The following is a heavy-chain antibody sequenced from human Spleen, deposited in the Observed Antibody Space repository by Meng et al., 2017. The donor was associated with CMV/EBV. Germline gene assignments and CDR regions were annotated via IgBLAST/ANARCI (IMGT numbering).Heavy chain of an antibody. V-gene: IGHV3-30*02. CDR2: IRYDGNNK. Sequence: GESLKISCAASGFTFSSYGMHWVRQAPGKGLEWVAFIRYDGNNKYYADSVKGRFTISRDNAKNSLYLQMNSLRAEDTAVYYCATSTSCYTGPPCMDVWGQGTTVTVSS. CDR1: GFTFSSYG. CDR3: ATSTSCYTGPPCMDV. D-gene: IGHD2-2*02. J-gene: IGHJ6*02.